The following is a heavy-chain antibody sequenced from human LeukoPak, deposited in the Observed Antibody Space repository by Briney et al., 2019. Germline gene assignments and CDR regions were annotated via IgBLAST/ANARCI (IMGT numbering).Heavy chain of an antibody. Sequence: LEXVAVIWYDGSNKYYADSVKGRFTISRDNSKNTLYLQMNSLRAEDTAVYYCARDLGCSSTSCSPNWFDPWGQGTLVTVSS. CDR2: IWYDGSNK. D-gene: IGHD2-2*01. V-gene: IGHV3-33*01. J-gene: IGHJ5*02. CDR3: ARDLGCSSTSCSPNWFDP.